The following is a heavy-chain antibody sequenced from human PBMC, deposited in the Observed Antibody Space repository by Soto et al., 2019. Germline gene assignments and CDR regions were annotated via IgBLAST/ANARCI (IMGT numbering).Heavy chain of an antibody. D-gene: IGHD2-2*01. Sequence: EVQLVESGGGLVQPGGSLRLSCAASGFIFSSYWMSWVRQAPGKGLEWVATIRQDGSEKHYVDSVKGRFTISRDNAKNSLFLQMSSLRAEETAVYYCARGYGRASCPYYMEVWGKGTTVTVSS. CDR3: ARGYGRASCPYYMEV. CDR2: IRQDGSEK. J-gene: IGHJ6*03. CDR1: GFIFSSYW. V-gene: IGHV3-7*01.